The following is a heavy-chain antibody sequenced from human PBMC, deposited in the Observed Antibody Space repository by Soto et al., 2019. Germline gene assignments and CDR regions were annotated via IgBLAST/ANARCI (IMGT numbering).Heavy chain of an antibody. CDR2: IYYSGST. J-gene: IGHJ4*02. CDR1: GGSISSYY. Sequence: PSETLSLTCTVSGGSISSYYWSWIRQPPEKGLEWIGYIYYSGSTNYNPSLKSRVTISVDTSKNQFSLKLSSVTAADTAVYYCARHSAIVATILFDYWGQGTLVTVSS. V-gene: IGHV4-59*08. D-gene: IGHD5-12*01. CDR3: ARHSAIVATILFDY.